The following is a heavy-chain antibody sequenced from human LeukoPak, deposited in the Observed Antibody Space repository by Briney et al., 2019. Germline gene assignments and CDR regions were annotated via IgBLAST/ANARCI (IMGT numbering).Heavy chain of an antibody. CDR1: GFTFSSHW. CDR2: INQDGSEK. V-gene: IGHV3-7*03. J-gene: IGHJ4*02. D-gene: IGHD3-3*01. CDR3: ARDSPEVNYFGVVITTNSCPGDY. Sequence: PGGSLRLSCAVSGFTFSSHWMSWVRQASGKGLEWVANINQDGSEKYYVDSVKGRFTISRDNAKNSLHLQMNSLRAEDTAVYYCARDSPEVNYFGVVITTNSCPGDYWGQGTLVTVSS.